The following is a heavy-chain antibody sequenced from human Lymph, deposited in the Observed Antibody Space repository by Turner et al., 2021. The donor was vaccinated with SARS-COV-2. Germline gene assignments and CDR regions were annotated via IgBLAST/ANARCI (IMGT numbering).Heavy chain of an antibody. J-gene: IGHJ4*02. CDR1: GYNFTNYW. D-gene: IGHD3-9*01. CDR3: ARLLTSSRYFDY. Sequence: ELQLVQSGADVKKSGASLPISCKGSGYNFTNYWIGWVRQMPGKGLECMGISDPRDSDTRYSPSFQGQVNISDDKSITTAYMQGSSLKASDTAMYYCARLLTSSRYFDYWGQGTLVTVSS. CDR2: SDPRDSDT. V-gene: IGHV5-51*01.